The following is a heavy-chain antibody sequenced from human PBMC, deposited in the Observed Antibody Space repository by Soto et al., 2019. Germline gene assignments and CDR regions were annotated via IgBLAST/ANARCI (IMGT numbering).Heavy chain of an antibody. CDR2: ISWDGAK. J-gene: IGHJ4*02. V-gene: IGHV2-5*02. D-gene: IGHD3-9*01. CDR1: GFSLNTRGEA. CDR3: ADRRGHVLTGHDYFDC. Sequence: QITLKESGPSLAKPTQTLTLTCTISGFSLNTRGEAVGWIPQPPGKALDWLALISWDGAKRYSPSRKSRLTIINDPSEHPVVVTVTNMDPMASNTSYCADRRGHVLTGHDYFDCWGQGTLDAVSS.